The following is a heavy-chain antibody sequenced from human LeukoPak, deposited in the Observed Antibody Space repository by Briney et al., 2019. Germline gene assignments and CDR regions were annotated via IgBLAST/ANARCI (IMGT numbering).Heavy chain of an antibody. Sequence: GGSLRLSCAASGFTFSSYAMSWVRQAPGKGLEWVSAISGSGGSTYYADSVKGRFTISRDNSKNTLYLQMNSLRAEDTAVYYCAKGTRHGSGSYYVVSALDYWGQGTLVTVSS. CDR1: GFTFSSYA. CDR3: AKGTRHGSGSYYVVSALDY. V-gene: IGHV3-23*01. CDR2: ISGSGGST. D-gene: IGHD3-10*01. J-gene: IGHJ4*02.